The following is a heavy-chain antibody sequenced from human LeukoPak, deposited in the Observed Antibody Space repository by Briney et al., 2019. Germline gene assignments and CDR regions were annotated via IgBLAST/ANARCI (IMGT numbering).Heavy chain of an antibody. CDR2: IYYSGST. V-gene: IGHV4-59*08. CDR3: ARHALYSSIIRNYYYGMDV. J-gene: IGHJ6*02. CDR1: GGSISPYY. D-gene: IGHD5-18*01. Sequence: PSETLSLTCTVSGGSISPYYWSWIRPPPGEGLEWIGYIYYSGSTNYNPSLKSRVTISVDTSKNQFSLKLSSVTAADTAVYYCARHALYSSIIRNYYYGMDVWGQGTTVTVSS.